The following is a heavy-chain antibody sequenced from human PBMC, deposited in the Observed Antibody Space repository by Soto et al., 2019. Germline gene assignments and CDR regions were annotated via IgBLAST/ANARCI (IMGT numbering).Heavy chain of an antibody. D-gene: IGHD6-6*01. CDR2: IKGDGSVT. CDR3: VIPTRSVRGMGV. CDR1: GFTFSNFW. Sequence: GGSLRLSCAASGFTFSNFWMSWARQAPGKGLEWVANIKGDGSVTQYVASVEGRFTISRDDAKYSLYLQMNSLRVEDTALYYCVIPTRSVRGMGVWGQGTTVTVSS. J-gene: IGHJ6*02. V-gene: IGHV3-7*03.